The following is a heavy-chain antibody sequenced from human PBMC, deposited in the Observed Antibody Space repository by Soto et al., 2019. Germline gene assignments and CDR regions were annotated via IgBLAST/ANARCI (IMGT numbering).Heavy chain of an antibody. CDR3: ARGDSSSWSLLKYDY. V-gene: IGHV4-59*01. J-gene: IGHJ4*02. Sequence: PSPTLSLTCPVSCGSFSSYYWSWIRQPPGKGLEWIGYIYYSGSTNYNPALKSRVTISVDTSKHEFCLNLSSVTAADTAVYYCARGDSSSWSLLKYDYWGQGTLVTVS. D-gene: IGHD6-13*01. CDR1: CGSFSSYY. CDR2: IYYSGST.